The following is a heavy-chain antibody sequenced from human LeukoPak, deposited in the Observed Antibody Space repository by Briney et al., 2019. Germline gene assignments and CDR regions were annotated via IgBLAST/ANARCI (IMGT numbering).Heavy chain of an antibody. CDR1: GFTFSSYW. D-gene: IGHD3-10*01. V-gene: IGHV3-7*01. J-gene: IGHJ5*02. CDR3: ARVRLVKGSAGFDH. Sequence: GGSLRLSCAASGFTFSSYWMSWVRQAPGKGLEWVANIKQDGSEKYYVDSVKGRFTISRDNAKNSLYLQMNSLRAEDTAVYYCARVRLVKGSAGFDHWGQGTLVTVSS. CDR2: IKQDGSEK.